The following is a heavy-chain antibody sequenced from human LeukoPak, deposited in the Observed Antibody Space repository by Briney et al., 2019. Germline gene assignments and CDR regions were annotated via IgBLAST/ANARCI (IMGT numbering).Heavy chain of an antibody. CDR2: FDPEDGET. CDR3: ARALGRGSSSWYYFDY. CDR1: GYTLTELS. J-gene: IGHJ4*02. V-gene: IGHV1-24*01. Sequence: ASVKVSCKVSGYTLTELSMHWVRQAPGKGLEWMGGFDPEDGETIYAQKFQGRVTMTEDTSTDTAYMELSSLRSEDMAVYYCARALGRGSSSWYYFDYWGQGTLVTVSS. D-gene: IGHD6-13*01.